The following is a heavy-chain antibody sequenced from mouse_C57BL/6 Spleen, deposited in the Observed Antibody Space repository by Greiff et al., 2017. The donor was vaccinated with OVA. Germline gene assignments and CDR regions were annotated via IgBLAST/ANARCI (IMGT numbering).Heavy chain of an antibody. V-gene: IGHV1-54*01. CDR3: ARSRGTTGVLDY. D-gene: IGHD1-1*01. Sequence: VQLQQSGAELVRPGTSVKVSCKASGYAFTNYLIEWVKQRPGQGLEWIGVINPGSGGTNYNEKFKGKATLTADKSSSTAYMQLSSLTSEDSAVYFCARSRGTTGVLDYWGQGTTLTVSS. CDR2: INPGSGGT. J-gene: IGHJ2*01. CDR1: GYAFTNYL.